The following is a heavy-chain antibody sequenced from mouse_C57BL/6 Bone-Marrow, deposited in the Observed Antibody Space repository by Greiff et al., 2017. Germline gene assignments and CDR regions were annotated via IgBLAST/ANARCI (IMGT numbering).Heavy chain of an antibody. V-gene: IGHV1-5*01. CDR1: GYTFTSYW. CDR2: IYPGNSDT. CDR3: TVPTAASWFAY. J-gene: IGHJ3*01. Sequence: VQLQQSGTVLARPGASVKMSCKTSGYTFTSYWMHWVKQRPGQGLEWIGAIYPGNSDTSYNQKFKGKAKLTAVTSASTAYMELSSLTNEDSAVYYGTVPTAASWFAYWGQGTLVTVSA. D-gene: IGHD5-1*01.